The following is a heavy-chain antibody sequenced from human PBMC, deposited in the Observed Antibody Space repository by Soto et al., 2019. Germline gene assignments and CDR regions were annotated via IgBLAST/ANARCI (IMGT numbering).Heavy chain of an antibody. D-gene: IGHD6-19*01. Sequence: ASVKVSCKASGGTFSSYAISWVRQAPGQGLEWMGGIIPIFGTANYAQKFQGRVTITADESTSTAYMELSSLRSEDTAVYYCARDVGSPLIAVADNYYYYGMDVWGQGTKVTAP. CDR2: IIPIFGTA. CDR3: ARDVGSPLIAVADNYYYYGMDV. CDR1: GGTFSSYA. J-gene: IGHJ6*02. V-gene: IGHV1-69*13.